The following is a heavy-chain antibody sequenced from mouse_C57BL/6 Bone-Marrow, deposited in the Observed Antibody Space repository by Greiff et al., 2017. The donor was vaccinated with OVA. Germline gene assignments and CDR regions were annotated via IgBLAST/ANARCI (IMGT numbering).Heavy chain of an antibody. V-gene: IGHV5-6*02. CDR2: ISSGGSYT. CDR3: ARRTMIRGYYFDY. CDR1: GFTFSSYG. D-gene: IGHD2-4*01. Sequence: DVMLVESGGDLVKPGGSLKLSCAASGFTFSSYGMSWVRQTPDKRLEWVATISSGGSYTYYPDSVKGRFTISRDNAKNTLYLQMSSLKSEDTAMYYCARRTMIRGYYFDYWGQGTTLTVSS. J-gene: IGHJ2*01.